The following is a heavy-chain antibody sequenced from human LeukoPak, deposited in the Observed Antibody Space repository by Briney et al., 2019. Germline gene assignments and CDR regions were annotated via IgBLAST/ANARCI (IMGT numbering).Heavy chain of an antibody. D-gene: IGHD5-12*01. CDR3: ARGGASRGYSGYGPFDY. CDR1: GYTFTSYG. V-gene: IGHV1-18*01. J-gene: IGHJ4*02. CDR2: ISAYNGNT. Sequence: ASVKVSCKASGYTFTSYGISWVRQAPGQGLEWMGWISAYNGNTNYAQNLQGRVTMTTDTSTSTAYMELRSLRSDDTAVYYCARGGASRGYSGYGPFDYWGQGTLVTVSS.